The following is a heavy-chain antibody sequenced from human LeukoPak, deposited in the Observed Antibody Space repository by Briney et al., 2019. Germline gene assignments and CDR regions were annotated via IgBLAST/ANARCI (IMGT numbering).Heavy chain of an antibody. CDR1: GFSLSSYS. D-gene: IGHD3-16*01. V-gene: IGHV3-21*04. CDR2: IGSRSSSI. CDR3: AKGYYDYVWGSYYFDY. J-gene: IGHJ4*02. Sequence: GGSLRLSCAASGFSLSSYSMNWVRQAPGKGLEWVSSIGSRSSSIYYADSVKGRFTISRDNSRDTLYLQMNSLRAEDTAVYYCAKGYYDYVWGSYYFDYWGQGTLVTVSS.